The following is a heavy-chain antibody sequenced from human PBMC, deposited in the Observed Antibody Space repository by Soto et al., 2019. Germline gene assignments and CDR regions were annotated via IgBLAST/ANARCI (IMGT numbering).Heavy chain of an antibody. V-gene: IGHV1-69*13. D-gene: IGHD2-21*02. J-gene: IGHJ4*01. CDR1: GGTFSSYA. CDR2: IIPIFGTA. CDR3: AYAYCGGDCYIDY. Sequence: SVKVSCKASGGTFSSYAISWVRQAPGQGLEWMGGIIPIFGTANYAQKFQGRVTITADESTSTAYMELSSLRSEDTAVYYCAYAYCGGDCYIDYWGQEPWSPSPQ.